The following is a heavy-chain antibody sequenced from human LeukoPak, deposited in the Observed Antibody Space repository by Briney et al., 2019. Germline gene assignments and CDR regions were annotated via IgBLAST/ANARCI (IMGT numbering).Heavy chain of an antibody. V-gene: IGHV4-34*01. CDR3: ARGAAISETGYFDF. CDR1: GGSFSRYY. D-gene: IGHD2-21*02. Sequence: SETLSLTCAVYGGSFSRYYWSWIRQSPGKGLEWIAEIDHRGDTNYNPSVKSRVTISVDTSKNQFSLKVRSLSAADTAVYYCARGAAISETGYFDFWGQGTPVTVSS. CDR2: IDHRGDT. J-gene: IGHJ4*03.